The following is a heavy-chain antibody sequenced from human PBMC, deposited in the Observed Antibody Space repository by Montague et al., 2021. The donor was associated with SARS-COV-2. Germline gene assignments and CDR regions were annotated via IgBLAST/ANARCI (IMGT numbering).Heavy chain of an antibody. J-gene: IGHJ6*02. V-gene: IGHV4-39*07. Sequence: SETLSLTCTVSGGSISSSSYYWGWIRQPPGKGLEWIGSIYYSGSTYYNPSLKSRVTISVDTSKNQFSLKLSSVTAAATAVYYCARDGSLRFEILFGPLHYCYGMDVWGQGTTVTVSS. CDR3: ARDGSLRFEILFGPLHYCYGMDV. D-gene: IGHD3-9*01. CDR1: GGSISSSSYY. CDR2: IYYSGST.